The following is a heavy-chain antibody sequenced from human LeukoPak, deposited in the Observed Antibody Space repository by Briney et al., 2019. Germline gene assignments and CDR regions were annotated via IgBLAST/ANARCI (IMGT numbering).Heavy chain of an antibody. CDR2: IQQAGSEK. CDR3: AKPPSGLDNWFDP. D-gene: IGHD1-26*01. CDR1: GFTFSSYW. V-gene: IGHV3-7*01. Sequence: PGGSLRLSCAASGFTFSSYWMSWVRQAPGKGLEWVANIQQAGSEKYYVDSVKGRFSISRDNSKNTLYLQMSSLRAEDTAVYYCAKPPSGLDNWFDPWGQGTLVTVS. J-gene: IGHJ5*02.